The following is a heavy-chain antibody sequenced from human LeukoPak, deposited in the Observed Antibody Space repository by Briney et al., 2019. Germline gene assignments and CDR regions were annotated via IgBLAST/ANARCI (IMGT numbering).Heavy chain of an antibody. Sequence: ASVKVSCKASGYTFTSYYMHWVRQAPGQGLEWMGIINPSGGSTSYAQKFQGRVTMTRDMSTSTVYMELSSLRSEDTAVYYCAREVSTLLYSQNWFDPWGQGTLATVSS. V-gene: IGHV1-46*01. CDR2: INPSGGST. J-gene: IGHJ5*02. CDR1: GYTFTSYY. D-gene: IGHD2-21*01. CDR3: AREVSTLLYSQNWFDP.